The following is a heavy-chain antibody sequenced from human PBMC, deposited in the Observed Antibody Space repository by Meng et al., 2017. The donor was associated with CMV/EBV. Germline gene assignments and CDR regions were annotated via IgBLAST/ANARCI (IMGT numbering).Heavy chain of an antibody. V-gene: IGHV4-34*01. CDR1: GGSFSGYS. CDR2: IKDTGTT. Sequence: SETLSLTCAVYGGSFSGYSWTWIRQSPAKGLEWIGNIKDTGTTNYNPSLKSRASILVDTSKNQFSLKLKSVTGADTAIYYCARGAPGYWGQGTLVTVSS. J-gene: IGHJ4*02. CDR3: ARGAPGY.